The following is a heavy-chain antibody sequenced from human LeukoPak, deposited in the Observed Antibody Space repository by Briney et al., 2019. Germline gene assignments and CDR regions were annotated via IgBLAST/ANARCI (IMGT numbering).Heavy chain of an antibody. D-gene: IGHD5-12*01. J-gene: IGHJ4*02. V-gene: IGHV1-69*04. CDR1: GGTLSSYA. CDR3: ARGARSGYDSRFDY. Sequence: SVKVSCKASGGTLSSYAISWVRQAPGQGLEWMGRIIPIFGIANYAQKFQGRVTITADKSTSTAYMELSSLRSEDTAVYYCARGARSGYDSRFDYWGQGTLVTVSS. CDR2: IIPIFGIA.